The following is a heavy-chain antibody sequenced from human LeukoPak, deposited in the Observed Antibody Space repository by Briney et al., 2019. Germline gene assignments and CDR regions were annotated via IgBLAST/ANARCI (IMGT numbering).Heavy chain of an antibody. CDR1: GGSFSGYY. V-gene: IGHV4-34*01. CDR3: ASPKWLSRRFPFDY. D-gene: IGHD3-22*01. CDR2: INHSGST. J-gene: IGHJ4*02. Sequence: SETLSLTCAVYGGSFSGYYWSWIRQPPGKGLEWVGEINHSGSTNYNPSLKSRVTISVDTSKNQFSLKLSSVTAADTAVYYYASPKWLSRRFPFDYWGQGTLVTVSS.